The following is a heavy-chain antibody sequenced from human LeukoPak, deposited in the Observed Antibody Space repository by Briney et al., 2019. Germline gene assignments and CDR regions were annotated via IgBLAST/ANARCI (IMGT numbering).Heavy chain of an antibody. CDR1: GFTFSSYS. CDR2: ISSSSSYI. Sequence: GGSLRLSCAASGFTFSSYSMNWVRQAPGKGLEWVSSISSSSSYIYYPDSVKGRFTISRDNAKNSLYLQMNSLCDEDTAVHYCATWNTDYYDSSDPFDCWGQGTLVSVAS. J-gene: IGHJ4*02. V-gene: IGHV3-21*01. D-gene: IGHD3-22*01. CDR3: ATWNTDYYDSSDPFDC.